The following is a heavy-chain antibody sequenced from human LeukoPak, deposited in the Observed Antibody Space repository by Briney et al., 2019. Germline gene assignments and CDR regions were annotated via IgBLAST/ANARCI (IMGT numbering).Heavy chain of an antibody. V-gene: IGHV3-21*01. J-gene: IGHJ6*03. D-gene: IGHD3-10*01. CDR3: ARISRGNSSANYYYYMDV. CDR1: GFTFSSYS. CDR2: ISSSSSYI. Sequence: GSLRLSCAASGFTFSSYSMNWVRQAPGKGLEWVSSISSSSSYIYYADSVKGRFTTSRDNAKNSLYLQMNSLRAEDTAVYYCARISRGNSSANYYYYMDVWGKGTTVTVSS.